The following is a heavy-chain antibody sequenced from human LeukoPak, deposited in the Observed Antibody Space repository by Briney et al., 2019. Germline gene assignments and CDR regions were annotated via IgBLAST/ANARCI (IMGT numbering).Heavy chain of an antibody. Sequence: ASVKVSCKASRYTFTNYAVNWLRQAPGQRLEWMGWINAGNGDTKFSQNYQARVTITRDASASTAYMELSSLTSEDTAVYFCARGLWSAHRREYYFDSWGQGTLVTVSS. CDR3: ARGLWSAHRREYYFDS. CDR2: INAGNGDT. D-gene: IGHD3-3*01. V-gene: IGHV1-3*01. J-gene: IGHJ4*02. CDR1: RYTFTNYA.